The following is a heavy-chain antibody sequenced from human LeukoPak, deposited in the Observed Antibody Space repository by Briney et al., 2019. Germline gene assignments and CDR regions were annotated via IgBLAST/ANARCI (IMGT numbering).Heavy chain of an antibody. Sequence: GASVKVSCKASGYTFTSYAMHWVRQAPGQRLEWMGWINAGNGNTKYSQKFQGRVTITRDTSASTAYMELSSLRSEDTAVYYCARDRHTYDSSGYYYVGDAFDIWGQGTMVTVSS. J-gene: IGHJ3*02. CDR1: GYTFTSYA. CDR3: ARDRHTYDSSGYYYVGDAFDI. V-gene: IGHV1-3*01. CDR2: INAGNGNT. D-gene: IGHD3-22*01.